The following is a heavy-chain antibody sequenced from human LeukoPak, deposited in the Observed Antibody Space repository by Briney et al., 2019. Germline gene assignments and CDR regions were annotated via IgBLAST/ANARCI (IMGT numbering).Heavy chain of an antibody. V-gene: IGHV3-30-3*01. Sequence: GGSLRLSCAASGFTFGSYAMHWVRQAPGKGLEWVAVISYDGSNKYYTDSVKGRFTISRDNSKNTLYLQMNSLRAEDTAVYYCARALRDSSGWYVGYWGQGTLVTVSS. J-gene: IGHJ4*02. CDR3: ARALRDSSGWYVGY. CDR2: ISYDGSNK. D-gene: IGHD6-19*01. CDR1: GFTFGSYA.